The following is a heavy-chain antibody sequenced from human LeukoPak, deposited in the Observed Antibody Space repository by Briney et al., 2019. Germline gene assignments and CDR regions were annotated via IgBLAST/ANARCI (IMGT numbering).Heavy chain of an antibody. Sequence: SETLSLTCTVSGGSISSGSYYWSWIRQPAGKGLEWIGRIYTSGSTNYNPSLKSRVTISVDTSKNQFSLKLSSVTAADTAVYYCAREVIAAPPSPAYFDYWGQGTLVTVSS. CDR2: IYTSGST. CDR1: GGSISSGSYY. D-gene: IGHD6-6*01. V-gene: IGHV4-61*02. CDR3: AREVIAAPPSPAYFDY. J-gene: IGHJ4*02.